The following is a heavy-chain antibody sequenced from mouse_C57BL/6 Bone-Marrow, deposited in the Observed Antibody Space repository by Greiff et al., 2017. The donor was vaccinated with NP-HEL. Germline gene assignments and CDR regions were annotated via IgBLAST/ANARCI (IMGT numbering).Heavy chain of an antibody. J-gene: IGHJ4*01. CDR1: GYTFTSYW. CDR3: ARDYGYDGYAMDY. CDR2: IHPNSGST. V-gene: IGHV1-64*01. Sequence: VQLQQPGAELVKPGASVKLSCKASGYTFTSYWMHWVKQRPGQGLEWIGMIHPNSGSTNYNEKFKSKATLTVDKSSSTAYMQLSSLTSEDSAVYYCARDYGYDGYAMDYWGQGTSVTVSS. D-gene: IGHD2-2*01.